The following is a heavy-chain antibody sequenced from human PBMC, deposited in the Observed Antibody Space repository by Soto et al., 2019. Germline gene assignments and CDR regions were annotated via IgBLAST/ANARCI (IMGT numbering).Heavy chain of an antibody. J-gene: IGHJ5*02. CDR1: GGSISSYY. V-gene: IGHV4-59*01. Sequence: PSETLSLTCTVSGGSISSYYWSWIRQPPGKGFEWIGYIYYSGSTNYNPSLKSRVTISVDTSKNLFSLKLSFVTAADTAVYYCARDVEGYCSGGSCYWFDPWGQGTLVTVSS. CDR3: ARDVEGYCSGGSCYWFDP. CDR2: IYYSGST. D-gene: IGHD2-15*01.